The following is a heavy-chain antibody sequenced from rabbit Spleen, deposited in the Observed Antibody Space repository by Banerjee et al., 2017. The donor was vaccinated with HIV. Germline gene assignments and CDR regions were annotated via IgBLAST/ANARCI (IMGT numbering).Heavy chain of an antibody. CDR3: ARDTGSSFSTYGMDL. J-gene: IGHJ6*01. D-gene: IGHD8-1*01. Sequence: QSPDESGGDPVKPGASLTPTCTASGFSLSSSYYMCWVRQAPGKGLEWIACIYTGSSGPTYYASWAKGRFTISKTSSTTVTLQMTSLTVADTDTYFCARDTGSSFSTYGMDLWGPGPLVTVS. V-gene: IGHV1S40*01. CDR1: GFSLSSSYY. CDR2: IYTGSSGPT.